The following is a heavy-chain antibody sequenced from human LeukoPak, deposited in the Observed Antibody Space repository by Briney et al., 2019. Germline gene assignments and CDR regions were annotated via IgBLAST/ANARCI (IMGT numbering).Heavy chain of an antibody. D-gene: IGHD3-9*01. CDR3: AGGAGVGRTPDYDILTGEPNFDY. J-gene: IGHJ4*02. V-gene: IGHV4-30-4*01. CDR1: GGSISSGDYY. Sequence: PSQTLSLTCTVSGGSISSGDYYWSWIRQPPGKGLEWIGYIYYSGSTYYNPSLKSRVTISVDTSKNQFSLKLSSVTAADTAVYYCAGGAGVGRTPDYDILTGEPNFDYWGQGTLVTVSS. CDR2: IYYSGST.